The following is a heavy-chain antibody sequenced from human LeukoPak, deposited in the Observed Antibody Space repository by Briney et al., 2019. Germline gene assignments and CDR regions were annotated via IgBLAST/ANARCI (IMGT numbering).Heavy chain of an antibody. J-gene: IGHJ3*02. CDR3: ARGSGSYFSDAFDI. V-gene: IGHV3-53*01. Sequence: GGSLRLSCAASGFTVSSNYMSWVRQAPGKGLEWVSVIYSGGSTYYADSVKGRFTISRDNSKNTLYLQMNSLRAEDTAVYYCARGSGSYFSDAFDIWGQGTMVTVSS. CDR2: IYSGGST. D-gene: IGHD1-26*01. CDR1: GFTVSSNY.